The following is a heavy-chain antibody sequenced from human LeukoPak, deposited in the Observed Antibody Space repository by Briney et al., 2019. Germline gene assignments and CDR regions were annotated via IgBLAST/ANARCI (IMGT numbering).Heavy chain of an antibody. J-gene: IGHJ4*02. CDR1: GGSIRSYY. Sequence: SETLSLTCSVSGGSIRSYYWNWIRQSPGKGLEWLGCVFSSGSTNYNPSLKSRITISVDTSKNQFALKLNSVTAADTAVYYCARDPSASAGYFDFWGRGTLVIVSS. V-gene: IGHV4-59*01. CDR2: VFSSGST. CDR3: ARDPSASAGYFDF. D-gene: IGHD1-14*01.